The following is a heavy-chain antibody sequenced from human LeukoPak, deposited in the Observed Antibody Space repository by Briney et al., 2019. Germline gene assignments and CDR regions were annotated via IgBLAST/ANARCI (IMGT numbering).Heavy chain of an antibody. CDR3: AKVGRYYDSSGDYSGYFDY. Sequence: SLRLSCAASGFTFDDYAMHWVRQSPGKGLEWVSGISWNSGSIGYADSVKGRFTISRDNAKNSLYLQMNSLRAEDTALYYCAKVGRYYDSSGDYSGYFDYWGQGTLVTVSS. J-gene: IGHJ4*02. D-gene: IGHD3-22*01. CDR2: ISWNSGSI. V-gene: IGHV3-9*01. CDR1: GFTFDDYA.